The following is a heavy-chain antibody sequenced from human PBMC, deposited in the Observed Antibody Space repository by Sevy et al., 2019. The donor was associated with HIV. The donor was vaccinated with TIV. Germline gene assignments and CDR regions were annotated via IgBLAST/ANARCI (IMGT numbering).Heavy chain of an antibody. CDR2: IYYSGST. Sequence: SETLSLTCTVSGGSISSYYWSWIRQPPGKGLEWIGYIYYSGSTNYNPSLKSRVTISVDTSKNQFSLKLSSVTAADTTVYYCARDRLLRFLEWTYYGMDVWGQGTTVTVSS. V-gene: IGHV4-59*01. J-gene: IGHJ6*02. CDR1: GGSISSYY. CDR3: ARDRLLRFLEWTYYGMDV. D-gene: IGHD3-3*01.